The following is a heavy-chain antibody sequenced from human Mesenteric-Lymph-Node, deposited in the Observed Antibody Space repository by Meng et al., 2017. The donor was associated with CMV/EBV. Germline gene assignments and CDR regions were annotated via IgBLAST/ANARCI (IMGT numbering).Heavy chain of an antibody. CDR1: GGSISSYY. V-gene: IGHV4-59*08. J-gene: IGHJ4*02. CDR2: IYYSGFT. Sequence: TCTVSGGSISSYYWSWIRQPPGKGLEWIGYIYYSGFTNYSPSLKSRVTISVDTSKNQFSLKLSSVTAADTAVYYCARRASTSYYFDYWGQGTLVTVSS. D-gene: IGHD2-2*01. CDR3: ARRASTSYYFDY.